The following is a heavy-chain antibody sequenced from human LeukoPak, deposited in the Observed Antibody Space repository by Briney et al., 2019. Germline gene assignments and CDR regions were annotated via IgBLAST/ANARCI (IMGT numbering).Heavy chain of an antibody. Sequence: GGSLRLSCAASRFTFNNYEMNWFRQAPGKGREGVSYISSSGSNRYYADSVKGRFTLSRENAKNSLYLQMNSLRAEDTAVYHCARVLNTREYGNYVDYWGQGTLVTVSS. V-gene: IGHV3-48*03. CDR2: ISSSGSNR. D-gene: IGHD2-8*01. CDR3: ARVLNTREYGNYVDY. J-gene: IGHJ4*02. CDR1: RFTFNNYE.